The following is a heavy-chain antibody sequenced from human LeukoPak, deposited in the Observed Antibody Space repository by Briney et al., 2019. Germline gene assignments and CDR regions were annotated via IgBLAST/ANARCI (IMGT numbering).Heavy chain of an antibody. CDR3: SMITFGGVIDYFDY. CDR1: GGTFSSYA. J-gene: IGHJ4*02. Sequence: SVKVSCKASGGTFSSYAISWVRQAPGQGLEWMGGIIPIFGTATYAQKFQGRVTITADESTSTAYMELSSLRSEDTAVYYCSMITFGGVIDYFDYWGQGTLVTVSS. V-gene: IGHV1-69*13. D-gene: IGHD3-16*02. CDR2: IIPIFGTA.